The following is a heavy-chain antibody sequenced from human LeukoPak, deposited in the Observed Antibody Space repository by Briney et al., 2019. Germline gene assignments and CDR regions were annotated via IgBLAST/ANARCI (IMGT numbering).Heavy chain of an antibody. CDR1: GFTFSSYA. D-gene: IGHD4-17*01. Sequence: GGSLRLSCAASGFTFSSYAMSWVRQAPGKGLEWVSGISGPGGTTYYADSVKGRFTISRDNPKTTLYLQMNSLRTEDTARYYCANFYGDYGLDYWGQGTLVTVS. CDR2: ISGPGGTT. J-gene: IGHJ4*02. CDR3: ANFYGDYGLDY. V-gene: IGHV3-23*01.